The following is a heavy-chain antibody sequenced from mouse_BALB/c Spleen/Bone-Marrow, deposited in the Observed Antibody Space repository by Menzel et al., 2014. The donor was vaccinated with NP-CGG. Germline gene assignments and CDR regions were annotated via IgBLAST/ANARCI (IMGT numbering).Heavy chain of an antibody. V-gene: IGHV2-6-7*01. J-gene: IGHJ4*01. D-gene: IGHD2-4*01. CDR2: IWGDGST. CDR1: GFSLTGYG. CDR3: ARALYDYDDLYCAMDY. Sequence: VKVVESGPGLVAPSQSLSITCTVSGFSLTGYGVNWVRQPPGKGLEWLGMIWGDGSTDYNSALKSRLSISKDNSKSQVFSKMNSLQTDDTARYYCARALYDYDDLYCAMDYWGQGTSVTVSS.